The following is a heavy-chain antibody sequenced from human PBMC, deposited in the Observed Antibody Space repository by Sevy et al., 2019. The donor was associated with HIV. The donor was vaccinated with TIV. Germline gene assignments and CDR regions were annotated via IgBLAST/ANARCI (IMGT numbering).Heavy chain of an antibody. Sequence: GESLKISCAASGFTFRNYVMNWVRQPPGKGLEWVSVISDGGGPTYYADSVKGRFTISRDDSKSTLYLQMNSLRVEDTAVYFCAKRVAGALAALDIWGQGTMVTVSS. CDR1: GFTFRNYV. J-gene: IGHJ3*02. CDR3: AKRVAGALAALDI. V-gene: IGHV3-23*01. CDR2: ISDGGGPT. D-gene: IGHD3-10*01.